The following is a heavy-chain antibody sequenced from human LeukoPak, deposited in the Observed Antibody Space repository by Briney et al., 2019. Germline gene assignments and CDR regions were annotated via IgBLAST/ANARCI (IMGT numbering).Heavy chain of an antibody. V-gene: IGHV3-11*01. J-gene: IGHJ4*02. CDR3: ASSGYSGYGNLDY. CDR1: RFTFSDYY. D-gene: IGHD5-12*01. Sequence: GGSLRLSCAASRFTFSDYYMSWIRQAPGKGMEWDSYISSSGSTIYYADSVKGRFTISRDNAKNSLYLQMNSLRAEDTAVYYCASSGYSGYGNLDYWGQGTLVTVSS. CDR2: ISSSGSTI.